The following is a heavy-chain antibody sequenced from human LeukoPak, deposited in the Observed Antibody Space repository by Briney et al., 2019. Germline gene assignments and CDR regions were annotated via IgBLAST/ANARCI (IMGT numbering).Heavy chain of an antibody. V-gene: IGHV5-51*01. Sequence: GEPPKISCKGSGYSFTSYWICWVRQMPGKSLEWMWIIYPGDSDTRYSPSFQGQVTISADKSISTAYLQWSSMKASDTAMYYCARLGRVSAGGMDVWGQGTTVTVSS. CDR1: GYSFTSYW. CDR2: IYPGDSDT. J-gene: IGHJ6*02. CDR3: ARLGRVSAGGMDV. D-gene: IGHD1-26*01.